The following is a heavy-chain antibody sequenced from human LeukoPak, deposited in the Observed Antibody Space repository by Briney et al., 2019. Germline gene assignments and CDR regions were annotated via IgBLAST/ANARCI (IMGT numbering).Heavy chain of an antibody. CDR1: GGSIISSDYH. CDR3: ARHQLAGSSSPIDY. J-gene: IGHJ4*02. V-gene: IGHV4-39*01. D-gene: IGHD6-13*01. Sequence: SETLSLTCTVSGGSIISSDYHWGWVRQPPGKGLEWIGTISYSGNTDYNPSLRSRVAVSVDTSNNQFSLRLSSVTAADTAVYHCARHQLAGSSSPIDYWGQGTLVTVSS. CDR2: ISYSGNT.